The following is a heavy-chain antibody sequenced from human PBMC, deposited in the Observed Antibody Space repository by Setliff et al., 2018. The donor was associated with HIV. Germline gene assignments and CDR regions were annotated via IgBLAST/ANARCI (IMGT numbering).Heavy chain of an antibody. CDR2: IYYSGST. CDR1: GGSISNNDYY. D-gene: IGHD3-10*01. CDR3: AREGVLLWFGELFRAFDI. J-gene: IGHJ3*02. V-gene: IGHV4-39*01. Sequence: SETLSLTCTVSGGSISNNDYYWGWIRQPPGKGLEWIGSIYYSGSTHYNPILKSRISITVDTSKNQFSLKVGSMTAADTAVYYCAREGVLLWFGELFRAFDIWGQGTMVTVSS.